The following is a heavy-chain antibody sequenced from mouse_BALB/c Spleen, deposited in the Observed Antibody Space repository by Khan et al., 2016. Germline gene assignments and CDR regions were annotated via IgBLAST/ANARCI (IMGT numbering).Heavy chain of an antibody. D-gene: IGHD2-4*01. CDR3: ARYDYGSGYFDY. J-gene: IGHJ2*01. CDR2: IRYSGST. CDR1: GYSITSDYA. V-gene: IGHV3-2*02. Sequence: EVQLQESGPGLVKPSQSLSLTCTVTGYSITSDYAWNWIRQFPGNKLEWMGYIRYSGSTSYNPSLKSRIPITRDNSKNQFFLQLNSVATEDTATYYCARYDYGSGYFDYWRQGTTLTVSS.